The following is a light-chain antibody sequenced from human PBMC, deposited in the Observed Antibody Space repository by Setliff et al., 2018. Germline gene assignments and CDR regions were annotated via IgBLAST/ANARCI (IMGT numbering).Light chain of an antibody. CDR2: EVT. CDR1: SGDVFGYNY. Sequence: QSALTQPPSASGSPGQSVTISCTGTSGDVFGYNYVSWYQQHPGKAPKLMIYEVTKRPSGVPDRFSGSKSGNTASLTVSGLQAEDEADYFCGSYTNTFGYAFGSGTRSPS. V-gene: IGLV2-8*01. CDR3: GSYTNTFGYA. J-gene: IGLJ1*01.